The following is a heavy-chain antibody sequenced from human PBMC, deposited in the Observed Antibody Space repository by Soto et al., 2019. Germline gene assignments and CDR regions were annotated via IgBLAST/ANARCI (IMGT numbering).Heavy chain of an antibody. J-gene: IGHJ6*02. D-gene: IGHD6-6*01. CDR2: ISTYNGDA. CDR3: AREGPRPYYYYGMDV. CDR1: GYTFSTSG. V-gene: IGHV1-18*01. Sequence: QAQLEQSGAEVKKPGASVKVSCKSSGYTFSTSGISWVRQAPGQGLEWMGWISTYNGDANYAQRFQARVTMTTDTSTSTTFMELRSLRSDDTAVDYCAREGPRPYYYYGMDVWGQGTTVTVSS.